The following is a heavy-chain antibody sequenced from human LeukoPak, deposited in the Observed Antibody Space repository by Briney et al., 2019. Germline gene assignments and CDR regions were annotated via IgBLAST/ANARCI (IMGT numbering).Heavy chain of an antibody. CDR3: AKEGSNGDFDN. D-gene: IGHD1-26*01. V-gene: IGHV3-30*18. Sequence: GRSLRLSCAASGFTFSSYDMHWVRQAPGKGLEWVTVISYDGSNKYYGDSVKGRFTISRDNSKNTLYLKMNSLGAEDTAVYYCAKEGSNGDFDNWGQGTLVTVSS. CDR2: ISYDGSNK. J-gene: IGHJ4*02. CDR1: GFTFSSYD.